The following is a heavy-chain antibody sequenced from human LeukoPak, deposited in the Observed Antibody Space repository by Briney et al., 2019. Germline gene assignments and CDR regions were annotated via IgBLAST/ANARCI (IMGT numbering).Heavy chain of an antibody. Sequence: PGGSLRLSCAASGFTSSSYSMNWVRQAPGKGLEWVSSISSSSSYIYYADSVKGRFTISRDNAKNSLYLQMNSLRAEDTAVYYCARASHPPDAFDIWGQGTMVTVSS. J-gene: IGHJ3*02. CDR2: ISSSSSYI. CDR1: GFTSSSYS. V-gene: IGHV3-21*01. CDR3: ARASHPPDAFDI.